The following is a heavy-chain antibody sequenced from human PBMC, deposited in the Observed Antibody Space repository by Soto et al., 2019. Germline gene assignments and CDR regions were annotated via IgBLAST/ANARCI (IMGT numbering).Heavy chain of an antibody. D-gene: IGHD6-6*01. J-gene: IGHJ4*02. V-gene: IGHV3-23*01. Sequence: GGSLRLSCAASGFTFSSYAMSWVRQAPGKGLEWVSAISGSGGSTYYADSVKGRFTISRDNSKNTLYLQMNSLRAEDTAVYYCAKDASSIAARGPHRDYWGQGTLVTVSS. CDR1: GFTFSSYA. CDR2: ISGSGGST. CDR3: AKDASSIAARGPHRDY.